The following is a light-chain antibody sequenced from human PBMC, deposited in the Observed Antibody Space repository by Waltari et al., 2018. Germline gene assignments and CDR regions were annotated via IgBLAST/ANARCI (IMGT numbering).Light chain of an antibody. CDR3: SSYTTSGTFV. Sequence: QSALTQPASVSGSPGQSITIPCTGTSSDVGAYNYVSWYQHHPGNAPKIMIYQVSNRPSGVSNLLSGSKSGNTASLTISGLQAEDEGEYYCSSYTTSGTFVFGGGTKLTVL. CDR1: SSDVGAYNY. V-gene: IGLV2-14*01. CDR2: QVS. J-gene: IGLJ2*01.